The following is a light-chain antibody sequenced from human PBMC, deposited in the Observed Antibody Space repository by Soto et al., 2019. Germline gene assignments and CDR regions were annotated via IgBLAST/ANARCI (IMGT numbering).Light chain of an antibody. V-gene: IGKV3-11*01. J-gene: IGKJ4*01. CDR1: ENLRTF. Sequence: EIVLTQSPAPLSLSPGERATLSCRATENLRTFLAWYQQKAGQAPRLLIYDASNRATGIPDRLSGSGSGTDFTLTISHLEPEDSAVYYCQQRRIWSLTFGGGTKVDIK. CDR2: DAS. CDR3: QQRRIWSLT.